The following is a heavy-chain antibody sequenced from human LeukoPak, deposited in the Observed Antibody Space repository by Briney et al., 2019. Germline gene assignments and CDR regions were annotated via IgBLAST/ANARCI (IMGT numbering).Heavy chain of an antibody. D-gene: IGHD3-9*01. CDR2: INHSGST. CDR1: GGSFSSYY. J-gene: IGHJ4*02. CDR3: ARQSGLRYFDWLNGFDY. V-gene: IGHV4-34*01. Sequence: SETLSLTCAVYGGSFSSYYWSWIRQPPGKGLEWIGEINHSGSTNYNPSLKSRVTISVDTSKNQFSLKLSSVTAADTAVYYCARQSGLRYFDWLNGFDYWGQGTLVTVSS.